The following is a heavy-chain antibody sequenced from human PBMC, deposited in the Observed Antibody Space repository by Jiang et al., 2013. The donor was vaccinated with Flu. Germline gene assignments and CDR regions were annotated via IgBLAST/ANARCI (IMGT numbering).Heavy chain of an antibody. D-gene: IGHD6-13*01. J-gene: IGHJ4*02. CDR2: MNPNSGNT. Sequence: SGAEVKKPGASVKVSCKASGYTFTSYDINWVRQATGQGLEWMGWMNPNSGNTGYAQKFQGRVTMTRNTSIGTAYMELSSLGSEDTAVYYCAADGAAAGTFDYWGQGTLVTVSS. V-gene: IGHV1-8*01. CDR1: GYTFTSYD. CDR3: AADGAAAGTFDY.